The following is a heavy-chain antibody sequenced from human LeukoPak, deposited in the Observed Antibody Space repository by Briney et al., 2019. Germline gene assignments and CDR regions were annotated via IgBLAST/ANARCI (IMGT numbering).Heavy chain of an antibody. CDR2: IWYDGSDK. J-gene: IGHJ2*01. Sequence: GGSLRLSCAASGFTFSCYGMHWVRQAPGKGLEWVAVIWYDGSDKYYADSVQGRFTISRDNSENTLYLQMSSLRAEGTAVYYCARDRVTRYFDLWGRGTLVTVSS. V-gene: IGHV3-33*01. CDR3: ARDRVTRYFDL. CDR1: GFTFSCYG. D-gene: IGHD3-10*01.